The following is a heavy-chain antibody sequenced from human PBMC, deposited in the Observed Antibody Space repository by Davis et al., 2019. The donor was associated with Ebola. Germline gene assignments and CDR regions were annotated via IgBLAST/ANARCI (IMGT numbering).Heavy chain of an antibody. J-gene: IGHJ4*02. CDR2: IGTAGDT. D-gene: IGHD2/OR15-2a*01. Sequence: GGSLRLSCAASGFTFSSYDMHWVRQATGKGLEWVSAIGTAGDTYYPGSVKGRFTISRENAKNSLYLQMNSLRAEDTALYYCAKDGSNIPFDYWGQGTLVTVSS. CDR1: GFTFSSYD. V-gene: IGHV3-13*04. CDR3: AKDGSNIPFDY.